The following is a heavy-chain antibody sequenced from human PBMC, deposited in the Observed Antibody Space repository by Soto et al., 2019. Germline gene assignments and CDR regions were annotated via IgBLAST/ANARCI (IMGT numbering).Heavy chain of an antibody. CDR2: IIPIFGTA. J-gene: IGHJ6*02. CDR1: GGTFSSYA. CDR3: ARDAPNGYDFWSGYYSYYYYGMDV. Sequence: GXSVKVSCKASGGTFSSYAISWVRQAPGQGLEWMGGIIPIFGTANYAQKFQGRVTITADESTSTAYMELSSLRSEDTAVYYCARDAPNGYDFWSGYYSYYYYGMDVWGQGTTVTVSS. V-gene: IGHV1-69*13. D-gene: IGHD3-3*01.